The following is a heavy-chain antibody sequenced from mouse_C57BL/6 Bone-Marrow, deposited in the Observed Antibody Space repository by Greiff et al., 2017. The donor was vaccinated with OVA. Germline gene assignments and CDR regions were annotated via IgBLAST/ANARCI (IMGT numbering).Heavy chain of an antibody. CDR1: GYTFTSYW. V-gene: IGHV1-64*01. D-gene: IGHD2-12*01. CDR2: FHPNSGST. J-gene: IGHJ2*01. CDR3: ARRGGLYDADYFDY. Sequence: QVQLQQPGAELVKPGASVKLSCKASGYTFTSYWMHWVKQRPGQGLEWIGMFHPNSGSTNYNEKFKSKATLTVDKSSSTAYMQLSSLTSEDSAVYYCARRGGLYDADYFDYWGQGTTLTVSS.